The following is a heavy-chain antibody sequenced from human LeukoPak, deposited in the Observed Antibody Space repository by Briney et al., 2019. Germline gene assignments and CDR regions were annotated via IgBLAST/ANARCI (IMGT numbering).Heavy chain of an antibody. CDR2: ISGSGGST. J-gene: IGHJ4*02. V-gene: IGHV3-23*01. CDR3: AKGRGSLVAYYFDY. D-gene: IGHD2-15*01. CDR1: GFTFSSYW. Sequence: GGSLRLSCAASGFTFSSYWMSWVRQAPGKGLEWVSAISGSGGSTYYADSVKGRFTISRDNSKNTLYLQMNSLRAEDTAVYYCAKGRGSLVAYYFDYWGQGTLVTVSS.